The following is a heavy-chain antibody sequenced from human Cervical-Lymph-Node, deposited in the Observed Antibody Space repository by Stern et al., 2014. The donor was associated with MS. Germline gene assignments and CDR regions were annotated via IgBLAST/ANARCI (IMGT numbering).Heavy chain of an antibody. D-gene: IGHD6-19*01. CDR2: GNPNRGGP. J-gene: IGHJ4*02. CDR1: GYTFTGYY. V-gene: IGHV1-2*04. Sequence: VQLVESGAEVKKPGASVKVSCKASGYTFTGYYMHWVRQAPGQGLEWLGWGNPNRGGPNYAQKFQGWVTMTRDTSISTAYMELSRLRSDDTAVYYCARAAAGAVAGRRSFDYWGQGTLVTVSS. CDR3: ARAAAGAVAGRRSFDY.